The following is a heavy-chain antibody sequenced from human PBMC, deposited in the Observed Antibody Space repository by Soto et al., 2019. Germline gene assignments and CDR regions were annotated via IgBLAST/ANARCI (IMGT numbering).Heavy chain of an antibody. CDR2: ISAYNGNT. D-gene: IGHD6-19*01. CDR3: AREQWLVRRYYYYGMDV. V-gene: IGHV1-18*04. Sequence: GASVKVSCKASGYTFTSYGISWVRQAPGQGLEWMGWISAYNGNTNYAQKLQGRVTMTTDTSTSTAYMELRSLRSDDTAVYYCAREQWLVRRYYYYGMDVWGQGTTVTVSS. J-gene: IGHJ6*02. CDR1: GYTFTSYG.